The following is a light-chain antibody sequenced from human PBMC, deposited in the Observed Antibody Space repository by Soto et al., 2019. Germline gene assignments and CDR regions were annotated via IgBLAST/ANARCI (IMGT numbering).Light chain of an antibody. J-gene: IGKJ1*01. V-gene: IGKV3-11*01. CDR2: DAS. CDR3: QQRRYWPVT. Sequence: EIVLTQSPAILSMSPGERATLSCRASQSVSSYFAWYKQKPGQAPRLLIYDASNRATGVPARFSGSGSGTDFTLTISSLEPEDFAVYYCQQRRYWPVTFGQGTKV. CDR1: QSVSSY.